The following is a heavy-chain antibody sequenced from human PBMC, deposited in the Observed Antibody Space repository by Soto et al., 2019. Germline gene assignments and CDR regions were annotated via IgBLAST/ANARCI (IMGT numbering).Heavy chain of an antibody. CDR2: IIPIFGTA. J-gene: IGHJ4*02. V-gene: IGHV1-69*06. Sequence: SVKVSCKASGGTFSSYAISWVRQAPGQGLEWMGGIIPIFGTANYAQKFQGRVTITADKSTSTAYMELSSLRSDDTAVYYCARNHCTNGVCYDFDYWGQGTLVTVSS. CDR3: ARNHCTNGVCYDFDY. D-gene: IGHD2-8*01. CDR1: GGTFSSYA.